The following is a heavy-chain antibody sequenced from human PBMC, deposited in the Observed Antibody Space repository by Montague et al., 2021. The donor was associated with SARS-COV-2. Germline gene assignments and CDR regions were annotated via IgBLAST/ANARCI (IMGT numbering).Heavy chain of an antibody. CDR2: SYYLPKWYN. CDR1: GDSDSIISVA. V-gene: IGHV6-1*01. D-gene: IGHD3-10*01. CDR3: ARGLWFGELLSLYYYYGMDV. J-gene: IGHJ6*02. Sequence: CAISGDSDSIISVARNSIKQSPSLRLHRFLISYYLPKWYNDYAVSVESRITINPDTSKNQFSLQLNSVTPEDKAVYYCARGLWFGELLSLYYYYGMDVWGQGTTVTVSS.